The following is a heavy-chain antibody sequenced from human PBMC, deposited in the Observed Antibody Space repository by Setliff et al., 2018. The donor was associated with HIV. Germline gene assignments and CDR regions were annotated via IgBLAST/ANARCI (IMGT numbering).Heavy chain of an antibody. CDR1: GYTFTSYA. CDR3: ARDESDSLYYMDYYYMDV. V-gene: IGHV7-4-1*02. J-gene: IGHJ6*03. D-gene: IGHD3-10*01. Sequence: ASVKVSCKASGYTFTSYAMNWVRQAPGQGLEWMGWINTNTGNPAYAQGFTGRFVFSLDTSVSTAYLQISSLKAEDTAVYYCARDESDSLYYMDYYYMDVWGKGTTVTVSS. CDR2: INTNTGNP.